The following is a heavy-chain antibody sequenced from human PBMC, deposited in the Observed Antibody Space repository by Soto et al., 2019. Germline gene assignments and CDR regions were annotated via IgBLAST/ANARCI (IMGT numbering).Heavy chain of an antibody. Sequence: SGFTYTRYGISWVRQAPGQGLEWMGWISAYNGNTNYAQKLQGRVTMTTDTSTSTAYMELRSLRSDDTAVYYCARDRRAAAGRVFEYWGQGTLVTVSS. J-gene: IGHJ4*02. D-gene: IGHD6-13*01. CDR1: GFTYTRYG. CDR2: ISAYNGNT. V-gene: IGHV1-18*01. CDR3: ARDRRAAAGRVFEY.